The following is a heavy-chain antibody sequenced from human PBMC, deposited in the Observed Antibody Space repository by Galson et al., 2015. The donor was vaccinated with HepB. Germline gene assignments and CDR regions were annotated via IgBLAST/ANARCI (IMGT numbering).Heavy chain of an antibody. CDR3: ARSVTPVDAFDI. V-gene: IGHV3-30*04. J-gene: IGHJ3*02. Sequence: SLRLSCAASGFTFSSYAMHWVRQAPGKGLEWVAVISYDGSNKYYADSVKGRFTISRDNSKNTLYLQMNSLRAEDTAVYYCARSVTPVDAFDIWGQGTMVTVSS. CDR1: GFTFSSYA. D-gene: IGHD4-17*01. CDR2: ISYDGSNK.